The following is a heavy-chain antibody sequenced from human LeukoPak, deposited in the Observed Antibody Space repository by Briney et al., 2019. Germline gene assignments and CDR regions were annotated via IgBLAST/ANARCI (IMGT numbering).Heavy chain of an antibody. CDR1: XXTFXXYY. J-gene: IGHJ1*01. CDR3: ARLAAVPG. CDR2: IHPNSGGT. Sequence: XKXSXXTFXXYYLXWXXQXPGXGLEWMGWIHPNSGGTNYAQKFQGRVAMTRDTSISTAYMELSSLRSDDTAVYYCARLAAVPGWGQGTLVTVSS. V-gene: IGHV1-2*02. D-gene: IGHD6-19*01.